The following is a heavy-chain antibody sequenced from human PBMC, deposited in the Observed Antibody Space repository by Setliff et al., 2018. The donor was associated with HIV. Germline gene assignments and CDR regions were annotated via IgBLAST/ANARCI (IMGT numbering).Heavy chain of an antibody. V-gene: IGHV4-39*07. CDR2: INYSGST. CDR1: CGSISSSSYY. Sequence: LSLTCTVSCGSISSSSYYWGWIRQPPGKGLEWIGSINYSGSTYYNPSLKSRVTISVDTSKNQFSLKLRSVTAADTAVYYCARALPLEWSHDGFDIWGPGTLVTVSS. CDR3: ARALPLEWSHDGFDI. J-gene: IGHJ4*02. D-gene: IGHD3-3*01.